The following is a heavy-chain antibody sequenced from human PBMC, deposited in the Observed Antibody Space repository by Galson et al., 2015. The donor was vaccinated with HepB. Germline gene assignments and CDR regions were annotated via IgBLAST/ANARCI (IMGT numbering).Heavy chain of an antibody. J-gene: IGHJ3*02. CDR2: IWSDGSHE. CDR1: GFTLSSRG. D-gene: IGHD3-16*01. Sequence: SLRLSCAASGFTLSSRGMHWVRQAPGKGLEWVAVIWSDGSHEYYADSVKGRFTISRDNSKNTLYLQMNSLRAEDTAVYYCASFSPYDYVWGSGTDTFDIWGQGTMVIVSS. V-gene: IGHV3-33*01. CDR3: ASFSPYDYVWGSGTDTFDI.